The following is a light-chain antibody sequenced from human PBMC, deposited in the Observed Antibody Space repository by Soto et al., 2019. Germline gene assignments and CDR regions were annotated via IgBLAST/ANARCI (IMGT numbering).Light chain of an antibody. Sequence: DIQVTQSPSSLSASVGDRVTITCRASQNIFTYLNWYQQRPGKAPNLLIYATSNLQSGVPSRFSGSGSGTDFTITISSLKPEDFATYYCQHRYSSQTVGQGTTV. J-gene: IGKJ2*01. CDR3: QHRYSSQT. CDR2: ATS. CDR1: QNIFTY. V-gene: IGKV1-39*01.